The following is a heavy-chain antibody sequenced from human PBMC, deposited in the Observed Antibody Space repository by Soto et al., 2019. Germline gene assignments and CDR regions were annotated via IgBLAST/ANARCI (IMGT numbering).Heavy chain of an antibody. CDR3: AQDADYYASSDYYDDAEYLVQ. CDR1: GFTFSRYG. D-gene: IGHD3-22*01. Sequence: QVQLMESGGGVVQPGRSLRLSCAASGFTFSRYGMHWVRQAPGKGLEWVALISYEGSNKYYADSVKGRFTISRDNSKNTLYLQMNSLKPEDTAVYYCAQDADYYASSDYYDDAEYLVQWGQGKLVSVSS. CDR2: ISYEGSNK. J-gene: IGHJ1*01. V-gene: IGHV3-30*18.